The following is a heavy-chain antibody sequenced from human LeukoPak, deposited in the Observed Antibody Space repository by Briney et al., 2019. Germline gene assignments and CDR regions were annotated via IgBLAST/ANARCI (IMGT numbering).Heavy chain of an antibody. CDR2: MSGSGDRI. V-gene: IGHV3-23*01. CDR1: GFTFDSYV. Sequence: GGSLRLSCAASGFTFDSYVMHWLRQAPGKGLEWVSSMSGSGDRIHYADSVKGRFTISRDNSKNTLYLQMNSLRAEDTAVYFCARLQWDLPISWGYFDYWGQGTLVTVSS. J-gene: IGHJ4*02. CDR3: ARLQWDLPISWGYFDY. D-gene: IGHD1-26*01.